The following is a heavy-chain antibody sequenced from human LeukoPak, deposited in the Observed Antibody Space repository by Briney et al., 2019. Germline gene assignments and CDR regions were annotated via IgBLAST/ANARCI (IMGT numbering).Heavy chain of an antibody. D-gene: IGHD3-22*01. CDR2: FDPEDGET. CDR1: GYTLTELS. Sequence: ASVKVSCKVSGYTLTELSMHWVRQAPGKGLEWMGGFDPEDGETIYAQKFQGRVTMTEDTSTDTAYMELSSLRSEDTAVCYCATVAVDSSGYYYGRTFDYWGQGTLVTVSS. V-gene: IGHV1-24*01. J-gene: IGHJ4*02. CDR3: ATVAVDSSGYYYGRTFDY.